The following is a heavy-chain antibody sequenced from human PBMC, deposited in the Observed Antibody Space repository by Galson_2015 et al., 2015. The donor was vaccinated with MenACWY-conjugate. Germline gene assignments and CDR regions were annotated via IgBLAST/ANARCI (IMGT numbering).Heavy chain of an antibody. CDR1: GFTFGDYA. CDR2: ISASGGGT. J-gene: IGHJ6*03. V-gene: IGHV3-23*01. Sequence: SLRLSCAVSGFTFGDYAMSWVRQAPGKGLEWVAGISASGGGTYDPDSVKGRFTISRDNSRNTLYLQMNSLRVEDTAVYYCAKTPLGCYYCVDVWGKGTTVTVSS. D-gene: IGHD6-19*01. CDR3: AKTPLGCYYCVDV.